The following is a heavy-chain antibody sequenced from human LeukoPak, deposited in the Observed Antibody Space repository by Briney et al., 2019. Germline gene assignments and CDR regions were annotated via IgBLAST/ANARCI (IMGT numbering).Heavy chain of an antibody. Sequence: PSETLSLTCTVSGGSISSYYWSWIRQPPGKGLEWIGSIYYSGITNYNPPLKSRVSISVDTSKNQFSLRLSSVTAADTAIYYCTRDLTGGLYFDYWGQGTLVTVSS. V-gene: IGHV4-59*01. J-gene: IGHJ4*02. CDR2: IYYSGIT. D-gene: IGHD7-27*01. CDR1: GGSISSYY. CDR3: TRDLTGGLYFDY.